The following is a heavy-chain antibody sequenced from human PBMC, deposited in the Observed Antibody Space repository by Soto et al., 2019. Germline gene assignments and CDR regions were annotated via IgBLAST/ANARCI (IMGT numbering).Heavy chain of an antibody. CDR3: ALGHSYYYYGMDV. Sequence: SETLSLTCAVYGGSFSGYYWSWIRQPPGKGLEWIGEINHSGSTNYNPSLKSRVTISVDTSKNQFSLKLSSVTAADTAVYYCALGHSYYYYGMDVWGQGTKVTVSS. D-gene: IGHD3-16*01. V-gene: IGHV4-34*01. CDR1: GGSFSGYY. CDR2: INHSGST. J-gene: IGHJ6*02.